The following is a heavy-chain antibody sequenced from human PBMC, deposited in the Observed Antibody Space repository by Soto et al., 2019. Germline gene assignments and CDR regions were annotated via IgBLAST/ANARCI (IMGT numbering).Heavy chain of an antibody. V-gene: IGHV2-5*01. CDR2: IYWNDDK. D-gene: IGHD6-19*01. J-gene: IGHJ4*02. Sequence: ASGPTLVNPTQTLTLTCTFSGFSLSTSGVGVGWIRQPPGKALEWLALIYWNDDKRYSPSLKSRLTITKDTSKNQVVLTMTNMDPVDTATYYCAHSILGLESSGWYRWAEVGYFDYWGQGTLVTVSS. CDR3: AHSILGLESSGWYRWAEVGYFDY. CDR1: GFSLSTSGVG.